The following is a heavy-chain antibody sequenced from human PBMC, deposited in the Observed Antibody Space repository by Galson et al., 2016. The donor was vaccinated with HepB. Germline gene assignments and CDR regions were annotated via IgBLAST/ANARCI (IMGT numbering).Heavy chain of an antibody. CDR3: VREDGCNSCQSCGFDS. J-gene: IGHJ5*01. CDR1: GFTFSSHF. CDR2: QWTNGNG. V-gene: IGHV3-33*01. D-gene: IGHD2-2*01. Sequence: SLRLSCAASGFTFSSHFMHWVRQAPGKGLEWVAIQWTNGNGNYADSVRGRLTISRDISNNTLYLQMNNLRSQDKAVYYCVREDGCNSCQSCGFDSWSQGTLVTVSS.